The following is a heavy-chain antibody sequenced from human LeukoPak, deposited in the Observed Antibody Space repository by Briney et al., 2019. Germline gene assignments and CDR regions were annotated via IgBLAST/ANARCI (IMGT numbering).Heavy chain of an antibody. Sequence: PSETLSLTCTVSGGSISSYYWSWIRQPPGKGLEWIGYIYYSGSTNYNPSLKSRVTISVDTSKNQFSLKLSSVTAADTAVYYCARAPYIAAAYLYFDYWGQGTLVTVSS. CDR3: ARAPYIAAAYLYFDY. CDR2: IYYSGST. D-gene: IGHD6-13*01. CDR1: GGSISSYY. J-gene: IGHJ4*02. V-gene: IGHV4-59*01.